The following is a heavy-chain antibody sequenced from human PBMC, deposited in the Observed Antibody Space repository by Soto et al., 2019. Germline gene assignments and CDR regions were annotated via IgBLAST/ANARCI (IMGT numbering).Heavy chain of an antibody. CDR2: ISAYNGNT. J-gene: IGHJ5*02. D-gene: IGHD2-15*01. V-gene: IGHV1-18*01. CDR1: GYTFTSYG. Sequence: GASVKVSCKASGYTFTSYGTSWVRQAPGQGLEWMGWISAYNGNTNYAQKLQGRVTMTTDTSTSTAYMELRSLRSDDTAVYYCARDIVVVVAATSFRSWNVDHENWFDPWGQGTLVIGSA. CDR3: ARDIVVVVAATSFRSWNVDHENWFDP.